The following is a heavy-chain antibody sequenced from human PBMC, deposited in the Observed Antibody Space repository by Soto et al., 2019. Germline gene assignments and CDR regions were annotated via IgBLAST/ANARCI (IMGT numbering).Heavy chain of an antibody. J-gene: IGHJ4*01. Sequence: QVQLVQSGAEVKKPGSSVKVSCKASGGSFMSQAISWVRQAPGQGPEWMGGIIPFSGTVTYTQRFQGRLTLTADEPTKTAYVELSSLRSEDMAVYYCARGTRPDTRFGESIFDFWGHGTLVTVSS. V-gene: IGHV1-69*01. CDR1: GGSFMSQA. CDR2: IIPFSGTV. D-gene: IGHD3-10*01. CDR3: ARGTRPDTRFGESIFDF.